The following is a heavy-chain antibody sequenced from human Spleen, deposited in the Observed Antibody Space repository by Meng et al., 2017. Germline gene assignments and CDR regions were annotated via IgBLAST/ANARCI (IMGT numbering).Heavy chain of an antibody. D-gene: IGHD4-23*01. V-gene: IGHV4-4*02. J-gene: IGHJ5*02. CDR3: VRHAGGTSKFGP. CDR2: IYHTGST. Sequence: QVQLHESGPGRVKPSGTLCLTCAVSGGSISSCNWWSWVRQPPGKGLEYIGSIYHTGSTYYNPSLKSRVTISVDTSKNHFSLNLNSVTAADTAVYYCVRHAGGTSKFGPWGQGTLVTVSS. CDR1: GGSISSCNW.